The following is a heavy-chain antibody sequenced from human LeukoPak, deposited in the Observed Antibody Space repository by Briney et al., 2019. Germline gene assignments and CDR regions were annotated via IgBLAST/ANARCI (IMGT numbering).Heavy chain of an antibody. CDR2: IYYSGST. CDR1: GGSISSSSYY. V-gene: IGHV4-39*07. J-gene: IGHJ4*02. Sequence: PSETLSLTCTVSGGSISSSSYYWGWIRQPPGKGLEWIGSIYYSGSTYYNPSLKSRVTISVDTSKNLFSLKLNSVTAADTAVYYCARVGQWLADYWGQGTLVTVSS. D-gene: IGHD6-19*01. CDR3: ARVGQWLADY.